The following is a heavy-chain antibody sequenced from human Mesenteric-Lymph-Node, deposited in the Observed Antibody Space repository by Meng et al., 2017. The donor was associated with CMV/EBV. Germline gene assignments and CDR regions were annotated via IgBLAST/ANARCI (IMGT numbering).Heavy chain of an antibody. CDR3: TGDSVSNPNLDY. D-gene: IGHD3-10*01. V-gene: IGHV3-66*01. J-gene: IGHJ4*02. CDR2: IYRGDNT. CDR1: GFNVRDKY. Sequence: GHLVEFGGGLVQPGGSLSLSCAASGFNVRDKYMSWVRQAPGKGLEWVCIIYRGDNTYYIDSVKDRFTVSRVNSKNTMYLQMNSLRVEDTAVYYCTGDSVSNPNLDYWGQGTLVTVSS.